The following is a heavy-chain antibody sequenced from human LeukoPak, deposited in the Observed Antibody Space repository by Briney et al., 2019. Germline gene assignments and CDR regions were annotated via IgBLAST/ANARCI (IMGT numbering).Heavy chain of an antibody. J-gene: IGHJ4*02. CDR1: GFTFSSYS. V-gene: IGHV3-21*01. CDR2: ISSSSSYI. D-gene: IGHD6-19*01. CDR3: ASFHHPGIAVAGELLLDY. Sequence: GGSLRLSCAASGFTFSSYSMNWVRQAPGKGLEWVSSISSSSSYIYYADSVKGRFTISRDNAKNSLYLQMNSLRAEDTAVYYCASFHHPGIAVAGELLLDYWGQGTLVTVSS.